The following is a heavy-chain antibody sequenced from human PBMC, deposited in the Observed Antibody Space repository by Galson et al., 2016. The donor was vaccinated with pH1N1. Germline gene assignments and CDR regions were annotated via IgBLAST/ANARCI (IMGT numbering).Heavy chain of an antibody. J-gene: IGHJ4*02. CDR1: GFSLSSFW. CDR2: INEDGSKI. CDR3: VRAIGAKSAY. Sequence: SLRLSCAASGFSLSSFWMTWVRQAPEKGLEWVANINEDGSKIYYVDSVKGRFTISRDNAKNSLYLQMNSLRVEDTAVYYCVRAIGAKSAYWGQGTLVTVSS. V-gene: IGHV3-7*04. D-gene: IGHD4/OR15-4a*01.